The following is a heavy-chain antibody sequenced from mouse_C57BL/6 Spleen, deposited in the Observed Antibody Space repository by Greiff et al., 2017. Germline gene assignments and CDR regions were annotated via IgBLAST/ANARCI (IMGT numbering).Heavy chain of an antibody. J-gene: IGHJ4*01. CDR2: IYPGSGST. D-gene: IGHD1-1*01. Sequence: QVQLQQPGAELVKPGASVKMSCTASGYTFTSYCITWVKQRPGQGLEWIGDIYPGSGSTNYNEKFKSKATLTVDTSSSTAYMQLSSLTSEDSAVYYCARGVYYGSTRGYAMDYWGQGTSVTVSS. V-gene: IGHV1-55*01. CDR3: ARGVYYGSTRGYAMDY. CDR1: GYTFTSYC.